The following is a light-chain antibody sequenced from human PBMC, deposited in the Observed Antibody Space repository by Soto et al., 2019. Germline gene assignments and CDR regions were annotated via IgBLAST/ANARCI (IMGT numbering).Light chain of an antibody. CDR2: AAS. CDR1: QSISSY. CDR3: QQSYSTPRN. J-gene: IGKJ2*01. V-gene: IGKV1-39*01. Sequence: DIQMTQSPSSLSASVGDRVTITCRASQSISSYLNWYQQKPGKAPKLLIYAASSLQSGVPSRFSGSGSGTDFTLTISSLQPEDFATYYCQQSYSTPRNFGQGTNLEIK.